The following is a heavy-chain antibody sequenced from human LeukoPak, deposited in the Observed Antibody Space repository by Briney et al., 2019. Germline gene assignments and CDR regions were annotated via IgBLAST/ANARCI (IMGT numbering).Heavy chain of an antibody. V-gene: IGHV4-59*01. D-gene: IGHD4-17*01. J-gene: IGHJ2*01. Sequence: PSETLSLTCTVSGGSIRSYYWSWIRQPPGKGLEGIGYIYNSGSTNYRPSLKSRVTIPVDTSKNQFSLKLSSVTAADTAVYYCARGGNGDYASYWYFDLWGRGTLVTVSS. CDR1: GGSIRSYY. CDR3: ARGGNGDYASYWYFDL. CDR2: IYNSGST.